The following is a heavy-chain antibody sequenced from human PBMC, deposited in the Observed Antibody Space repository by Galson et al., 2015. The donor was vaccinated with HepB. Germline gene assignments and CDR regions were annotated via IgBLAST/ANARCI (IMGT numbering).Heavy chain of an antibody. V-gene: IGHV3-15*01. J-gene: IGHJ6*02. Sequence: SLRLSCAASGFTFSNAWMSWVRPAPGKGLEWVGRIKSKTDGGTTDYAAPVKGRFTISRDDSKNTLYLQMNSLKTEDTAVYYCTTTVDYYDSSGYYLDYYYGMDVWGQGTTVTVSS. CDR2: IKSKTDGGTT. D-gene: IGHD3-22*01. CDR3: TTTVDYYDSSGYYLDYYYGMDV. CDR1: GFTFSNAW.